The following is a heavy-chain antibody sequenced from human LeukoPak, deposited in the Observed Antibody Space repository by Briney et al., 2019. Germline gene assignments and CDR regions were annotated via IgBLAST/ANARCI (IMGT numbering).Heavy chain of an antibody. J-gene: IGHJ4*02. Sequence: GGSLRLSCSASGVTFSNYPMHWVRQAPGKGLEYVSAISSSGGITYYADSVKGRFTISRDNSKNTLYLQMNSLRAEDTAVYYCARDRTGEPPAESLDYWGQGTLVTVSS. D-gene: IGHD1-1*01. V-gene: IGHV3-64*04. CDR2: ISSSGGIT. CDR3: ARDRTGEPPAESLDY. CDR1: GVTFSNYP.